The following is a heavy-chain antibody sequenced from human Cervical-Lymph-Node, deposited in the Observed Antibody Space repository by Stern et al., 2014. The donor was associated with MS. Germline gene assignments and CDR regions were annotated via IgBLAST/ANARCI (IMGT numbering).Heavy chain of an antibody. CDR1: GYTFTSYD. V-gene: IGHV1-8*01. CDR3: ARDHRHTYYDFWSGWRPGEGMDV. CDR2: MNPNSGNT. D-gene: IGHD3-3*01. Sequence: QVQLVQSGAEVKKPGASVKVSCKASGYTFTSYDINWVRQATGPGLEWMGWMNPNSGNTGYAQKFQGRVTMTRNTSISTAYMELSSLRSEDTAVYYCARDHRHTYYDFWSGWRPGEGMDVWGQGTTVTVSS. J-gene: IGHJ6*02.